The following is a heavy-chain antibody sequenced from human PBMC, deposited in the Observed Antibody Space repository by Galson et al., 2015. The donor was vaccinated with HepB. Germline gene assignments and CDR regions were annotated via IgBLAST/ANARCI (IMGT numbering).Heavy chain of an antibody. V-gene: IGHV1-18*04. CDR2: ISAYNGNT. J-gene: IGHJ6*02. D-gene: IGHD4-17*01. CDR3: ARGHYYGDYVPYYYGMDV. Sequence: SVKVSCKASGYTFTSYGISWVRQAPGQGLEWMGWISAYNGNTNYAQKLQGRVTMTTDTSTSTAYMELRSLRSDDTAVYYCARGHYYGDYVPYYYGMDVWGQGTTVTVSS. CDR1: GYTFTSYG.